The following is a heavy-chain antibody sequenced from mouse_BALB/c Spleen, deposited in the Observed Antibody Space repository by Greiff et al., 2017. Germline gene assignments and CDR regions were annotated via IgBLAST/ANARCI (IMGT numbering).Heavy chain of an antibody. J-gene: IGHJ4*01. V-gene: IGHV1-9*01. CDR2: ILPGSGST. CDR3: ARPFGEPYYYAMDY. Sequence: QVQLQQSGAELMKPGASVKISCKATGYTFSSYWIEWVKQRPGHGLEWIGEILPGSGSTNYNEKFKGKATFTADTSSNTAYMQLSSLTSEDSAVYYCARPFGEPYYYAMDYWGQGSSVTVSS. CDR1: GYTFSSYW.